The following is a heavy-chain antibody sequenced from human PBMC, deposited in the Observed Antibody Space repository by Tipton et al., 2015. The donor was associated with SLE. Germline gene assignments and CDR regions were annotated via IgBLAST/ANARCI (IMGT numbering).Heavy chain of an antibody. V-gene: IGHV4-59*01. J-gene: IGHJ6*02. CDR3: ARDGRGYSSGWYRAPANYYYGMDV. CDR1: GGSISSYY. Sequence: TLSLTCTVSGGSISSYYWSWIRQPPGKGLEWIGYIYYSGSTNYNPSLKSRVTISVDTSKNQFSLKLSSVTAADTAVYYCARDGRGYSSGWYRAPANYYYGMDVWGQGTTVTVSS. CDR2: IYYSGST. D-gene: IGHD6-19*01.